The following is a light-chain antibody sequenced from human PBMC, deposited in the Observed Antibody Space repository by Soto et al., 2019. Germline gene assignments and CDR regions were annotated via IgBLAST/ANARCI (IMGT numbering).Light chain of an antibody. CDR2: GAS. V-gene: IGKV3-15*01. J-gene: IGKJ1*01. Sequence: EIVMTQSPATLSVSPGERVTLSCRASQSVSNNLAWFQQKPGQAPRLLIYGASTRATGIPARFSGSGSGTEFSLTISSLQTEDFAVYYCRQCNNWPLTFGQGTKVEIK. CDR1: QSVSNN. CDR3: RQCNNWPLT.